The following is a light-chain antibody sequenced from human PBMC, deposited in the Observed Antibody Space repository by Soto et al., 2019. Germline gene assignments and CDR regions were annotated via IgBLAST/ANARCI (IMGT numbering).Light chain of an antibody. Sequence: EIVLTQSPGTLSLSPGARATLSCRASQSVSSSYLAWYQQKPGQAPRLLIYGASSRPTGIPDRFSGSGSGTDFTLTISRLEPEDFAVYYCQQYGSSSTVGQGTRLEIK. CDR3: QQYGSSST. CDR2: GAS. V-gene: IGKV3-20*01. CDR1: QSVSSSY. J-gene: IGKJ5*01.